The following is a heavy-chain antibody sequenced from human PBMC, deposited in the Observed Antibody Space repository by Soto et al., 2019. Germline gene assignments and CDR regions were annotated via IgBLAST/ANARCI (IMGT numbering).Heavy chain of an antibody. D-gene: IGHD6-6*01. CDR2: IYYSGST. V-gene: IGHV4-39*01. CDR1: GGSISSSSYY. CDR3: ARAHSSSFPIVNWFDP. J-gene: IGHJ5*02. Sequence: SETLSLTCTASGGSISSSSYYWGWIRQPPGKGLEWIGSIYYSGSTYYNPSLKSRVTISVDTSKNQFSLKLSSVTAADTAVYYCARAHSSSFPIVNWFDPWGQGTLVTVSS.